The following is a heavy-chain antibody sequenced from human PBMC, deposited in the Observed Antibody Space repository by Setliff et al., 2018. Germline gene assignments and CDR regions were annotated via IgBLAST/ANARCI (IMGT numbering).Heavy chain of an antibody. D-gene: IGHD2-15*01. CDR3: ACQGYCSGGSCSDY. CDR1: GFTFSSYW. V-gene: IGHV3-74*01. Sequence: PGGSLRLSCAASGFTFSSYWMHWVRQAPGGGLVWVSRINSDGSTTNYADSVKGRFTISRDNAKNTLYLQMNSLRAEDTAVYYCACQGYCSGGSCSDYWGQGTLVTVSS. J-gene: IGHJ4*02. CDR2: INSDGSTT.